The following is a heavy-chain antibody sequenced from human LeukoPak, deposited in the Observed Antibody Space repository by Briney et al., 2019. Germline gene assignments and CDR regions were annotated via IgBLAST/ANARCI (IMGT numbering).Heavy chain of an antibody. D-gene: IGHD6-19*01. Sequence: SETLSLTCTVSGGSITSYYWAWLRQPPEKGLEWIGYVYYSGYSKYNPSLKSRVSMSVDTSMNQFSLKLASVTAADTAVYYCARVNIAVAGDASDVWGRGTMVTVSS. CDR2: VYYSGYS. J-gene: IGHJ3*01. CDR3: ARVNIAVAGDASDV. CDR1: GGSITSYY. V-gene: IGHV4-59*08.